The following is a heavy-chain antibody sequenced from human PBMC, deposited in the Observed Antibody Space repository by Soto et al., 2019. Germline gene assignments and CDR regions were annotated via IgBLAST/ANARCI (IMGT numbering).Heavy chain of an antibody. CDR3: ARDYYYGSGNNWFDP. D-gene: IGHD3-10*01. Sequence: GASVKVSCKASGYTFTGYYMHWVRQAPGQGLEWMGWINPNSGGTNYAQKFQGWVTMTRDTSISTAYMELSRLRSDDTAVYYCARDYYYGSGNNWFDPWGQGTLVTVSS. CDR2: INPNSGGT. V-gene: IGHV1-2*04. J-gene: IGHJ5*02. CDR1: GYTFTGYY.